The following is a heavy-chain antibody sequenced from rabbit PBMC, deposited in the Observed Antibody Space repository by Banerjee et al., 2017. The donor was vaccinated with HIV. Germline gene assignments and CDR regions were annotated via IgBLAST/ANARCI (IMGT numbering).Heavy chain of an antibody. D-gene: IGHD4-1*01. CDR2: IYPGSGNT. CDR1: GFDFSSYW. Sequence: EESGGDLVKPEGSLTLTCTASGFDFSSYWICWVRQAPGKGLEWIACIYPGSGNTYYASWEKGRFTSTKTASPTVTLKMTSLTAADPATYFCARDLAGVTGWNFNLWGQGTLVTV. J-gene: IGHJ4*01. V-gene: IGHV1S45*01. CDR3: ARDLAGVTGWNFNL.